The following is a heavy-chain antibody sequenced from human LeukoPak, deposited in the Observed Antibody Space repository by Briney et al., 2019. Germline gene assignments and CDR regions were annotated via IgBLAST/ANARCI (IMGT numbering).Heavy chain of an antibody. J-gene: IGHJ4*02. Sequence: QPGGSLRLSCAVSGFTFSSYVMSWVRQAPGKGLEWVSAISGSGGSTYYADSVKGRFTISRDNSKNTLYLQMNSLRAEDTAVYYCARGPSGYHNTGGQGTLVTVSS. D-gene: IGHD5-12*01. CDR3: ARGPSGYHNT. V-gene: IGHV3-23*01. CDR1: GFTFSSYV. CDR2: ISGSGGST.